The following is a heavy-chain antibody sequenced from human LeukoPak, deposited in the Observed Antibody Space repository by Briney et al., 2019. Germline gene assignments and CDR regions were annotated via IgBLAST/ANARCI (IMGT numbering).Heavy chain of an antibody. J-gene: IGHJ3*01. CDR3: ASSYRGSYSRDAFHV. CDR1: GYTFTGYY. CDR2: INPKSGGT. V-gene: IGHV1-2*02. D-gene: IGHD1-26*01. Sequence: ASVKVSCKASGYTFTGYYMHWVRQAPGQGLEWMGWINPKSGGTNYAQKFQGRVTMTRDTSISTAYMELSRLRSDDTAVYYCASSYRGSYSRDAFHVCGQGTMATVSS.